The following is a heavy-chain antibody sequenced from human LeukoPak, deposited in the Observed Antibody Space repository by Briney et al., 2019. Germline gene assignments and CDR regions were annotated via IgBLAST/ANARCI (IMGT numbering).Heavy chain of an antibody. CDR3: ARGPPYCSGGSCYSNWFDP. D-gene: IGHD2-15*01. V-gene: IGHV4-4*07. Sequence: SETLSLTCTVSRGSTSTYYWSWIRQPAGKGLEWIGRIYPSGNTNFNPSLMSRVTMSIDTSKNQFSLKLSSVTAADTAVYYCARGPPYCSGGSCYSNWFDPWGQGTLVTVSS. CDR2: IYPSGNT. J-gene: IGHJ5*02. CDR1: RGSTSTYY.